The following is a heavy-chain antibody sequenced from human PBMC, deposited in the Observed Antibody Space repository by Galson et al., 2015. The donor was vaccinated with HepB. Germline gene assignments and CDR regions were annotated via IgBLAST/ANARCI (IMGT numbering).Heavy chain of an antibody. CDR1: GFTFSYYA. J-gene: IGHJ4*02. D-gene: IGHD6-19*01. CDR2: ITPSGDNT. Sequence: SLRLSCAASGFTFSYYAMSWVRQAPGKGLEWVSAITPSGDNTFSADSMKGRFIISRDNSQNTLFLQLNSLRPDDTATYFCAKVFPEKTDGWYRQALYYFDSWGQGTRVTVSS. CDR3: AKVFPEKTDGWYRQALYYFDS. V-gene: IGHV3-23*01.